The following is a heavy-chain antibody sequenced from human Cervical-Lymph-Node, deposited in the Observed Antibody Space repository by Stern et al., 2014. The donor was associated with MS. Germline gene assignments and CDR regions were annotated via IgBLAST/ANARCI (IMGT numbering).Heavy chain of an antibody. V-gene: IGHV3-53*01. CDR1: GFTVSTKY. CDR2: IYSADSA. CDR3: ARTTFTHFDY. D-gene: IGHD1-1*01. Sequence: EVQLVQSGGGLIQPGGSLRLSCAASGFTVSTKYMSWVRQAPGTGLEWGSTIYSADSAYYADSVKGRFTISRDNSKNTVYLQMNSLRAEDTAKYYCARTTFTHFDYWGQGTLVTVSS. J-gene: IGHJ4*02.